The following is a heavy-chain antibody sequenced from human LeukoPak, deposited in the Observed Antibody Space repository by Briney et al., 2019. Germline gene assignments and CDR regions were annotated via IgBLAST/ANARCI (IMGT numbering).Heavy chain of an antibody. CDR2: ISWDGSSK. J-gene: IGHJ6*03. D-gene: IGHD2-2*01. CDR1: GFIFNDYR. V-gene: IGHV3-43*01. Sequence: GGSLRLSCAASGFIFNDYRMHWVRQAPGKALEWLSFISWDGSSKYYADSVKGRFTISRDNSKNSLYLQMNSLTTEDTALYYCAKDGHCSSINCFAEDYFYYLDVWGKGTTVTVSS. CDR3: AKDGHCSSINCFAEDYFYYLDV.